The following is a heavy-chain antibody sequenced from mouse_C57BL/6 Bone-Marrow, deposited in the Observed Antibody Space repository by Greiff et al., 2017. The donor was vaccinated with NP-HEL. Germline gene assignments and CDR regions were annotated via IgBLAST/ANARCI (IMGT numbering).Heavy chain of an antibody. CDR3: ARDHGSSYASWWYFDV. D-gene: IGHD1-1*01. CDR2: INYDGSST. Sequence: EVQVVESEGGLVQPGSSMKLSCTASGFTFSDYYMAWVRQVPEKGLEWVANINYDGSSTYYLDSLKSRFIISRDNAKNILYLQMSSLKSEDTATYYCARDHGSSYASWWYFDVWCTGTTVTVSS. CDR1: GFTFSDYY. J-gene: IGHJ1*03. V-gene: IGHV5-16*01.